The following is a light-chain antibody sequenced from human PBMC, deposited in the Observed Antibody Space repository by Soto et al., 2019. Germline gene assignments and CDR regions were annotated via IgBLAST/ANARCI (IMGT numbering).Light chain of an antibody. CDR1: QSISSY. CDR3: QQSYRTTIT. Sequence: DIQMTQSPSSLSASVGDRVTITCRASQSISSYLNWYQQKPGKAPKLLIYAASSLQSGVPSRLSGSGSGTDFTLTISSLQPEDFATYYCQQSYRTTITFGQGTRLEIK. CDR2: AAS. J-gene: IGKJ5*01. V-gene: IGKV1-39*01.